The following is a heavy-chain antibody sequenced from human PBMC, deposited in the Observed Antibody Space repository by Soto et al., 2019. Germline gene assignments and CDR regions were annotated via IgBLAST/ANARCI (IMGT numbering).Heavy chain of an antibody. J-gene: IGHJ4*02. CDR3: TRQSETYYDSSGYYFDY. CDR1: GYSFTNSW. Sequence: PGESLKISCKGSGYSFTNSWINWVRQMPGKGLEWMGRIDPRDSYANYSPSFQGHVTISADKSISTAYLQWSSLKASDTAMCYCTRQSETYYDSSGYYFDYWGQGTLVTVSS. CDR2: IDPRDSYA. V-gene: IGHV5-10-1*01. D-gene: IGHD3-22*01.